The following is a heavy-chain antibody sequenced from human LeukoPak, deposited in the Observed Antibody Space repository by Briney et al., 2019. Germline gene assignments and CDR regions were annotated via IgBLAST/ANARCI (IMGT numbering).Heavy chain of an antibody. Sequence: PSETLSLTCTVSGGPIRDFYWSWIRQPPGKGLEWIGYTYYSGSTSYKPSLKSRVAISVDMSKNQFSLKLSSVTAADTAVYYCAAIRVGQYYDFWSGYYGNFDYWGQGTLVTVSS. V-gene: IGHV4-59*12. CDR1: GGPIRDFY. CDR2: TYYSGST. J-gene: IGHJ4*02. D-gene: IGHD3-3*01. CDR3: AAIRVGQYYDFWSGYYGNFDY.